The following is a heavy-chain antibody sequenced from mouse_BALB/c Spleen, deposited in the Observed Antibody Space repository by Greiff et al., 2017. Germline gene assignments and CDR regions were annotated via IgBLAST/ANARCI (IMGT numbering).Heavy chain of an antibody. CDR1: GDSITSGY. CDR3: ARRDGNYVTWFAY. D-gene: IGHD2-1*01. V-gene: IGHV3-8*02. Sequence: VQLQQSGPSLVKPSQTLSLTCSVTGDSITSGYWNWIRKFPGNKLEYMGYISYSGSTYYNPSLKSRISITRDTSKNQYYLQLNSVTTEDTATYYCARRDGNYVTWFAYWGQGTLVTVSA. J-gene: IGHJ3*01. CDR2: ISYSGST.